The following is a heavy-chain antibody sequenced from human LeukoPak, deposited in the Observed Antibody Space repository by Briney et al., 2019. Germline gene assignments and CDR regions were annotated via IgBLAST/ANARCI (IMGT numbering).Heavy chain of an antibody. CDR3: ARELVWFGELSGVYFDY. CDR2: IIPIFGTA. J-gene: IGHJ4*02. CDR1: GYTFTSYG. D-gene: IGHD3-10*01. V-gene: IGHV1-69*13. Sequence: SVKVSCKASGYTFTSYGISWVRQAPGQGLEWVGGIIPIFGTANYAQKFQGRVTITADESTSTAYMELSSLRSEDTAVYYCARELVWFGELSGVYFDYWGQGTLVTVSS.